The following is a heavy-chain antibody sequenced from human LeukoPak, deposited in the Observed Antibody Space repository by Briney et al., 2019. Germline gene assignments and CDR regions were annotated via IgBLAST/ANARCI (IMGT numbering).Heavy chain of an antibody. J-gene: IGHJ4*02. D-gene: IGHD3-22*01. Sequence: ASVKVSCKASGYTFTSCDINWVRQATGQGLEWMGWMNPNSGNTGYAQKFQGRVTMTRNTSISTVYMELSSLRSEDTAVYYCARGHPGTTYYYDSSGYAFDYWGQGTLVTVSS. CDR1: GYTFTSCD. CDR3: ARGHPGTTYYYDSSGYAFDY. V-gene: IGHV1-8*01. CDR2: MNPNSGNT.